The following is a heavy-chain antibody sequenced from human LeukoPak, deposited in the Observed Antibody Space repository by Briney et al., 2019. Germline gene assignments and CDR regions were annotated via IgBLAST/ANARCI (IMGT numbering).Heavy chain of an antibody. V-gene: IGHV3-15*07. J-gene: IGHJ4*02. D-gene: IGHD2-21*02. CDR1: DFTFNNAW. CDR2: IKRKIDGGTT. CDR3: AKDPPGCGGDCYHDY. Sequence: GGSLRLSCAVSDFTFNNAWMNWVRQAPGKGLEWVGRIKRKIDGGTTEYAVPVKGRFTISRDDSKNTLYLQMNSLRAEDTAVYYCAKDPPGCGGDCYHDYWGQGTLVTVSS.